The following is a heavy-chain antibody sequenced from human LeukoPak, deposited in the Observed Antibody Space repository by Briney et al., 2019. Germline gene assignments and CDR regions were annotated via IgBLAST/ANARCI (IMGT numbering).Heavy chain of an antibody. V-gene: IGHV6-1*01. CDR2: TYYRSKWYN. CDR1: GDSVSSNSAA. Sequence: SQTLSPTCAISGDSVSSNSAAWNWIRKSPSRGLEWLGRTYYRSKWYNDYAVSLKSRMTINPDTSRNQFSLQLNSVTPEDTAVYYCARESFSLFDNWGQGTLVTVSS. J-gene: IGHJ4*02. CDR3: ARESFSLFDN.